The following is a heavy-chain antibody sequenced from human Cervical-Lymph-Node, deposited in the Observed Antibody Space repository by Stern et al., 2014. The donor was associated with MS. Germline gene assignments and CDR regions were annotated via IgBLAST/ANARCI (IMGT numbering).Heavy chain of an antibody. J-gene: IGHJ5*02. Sequence: VQLVESGAEVKKPGSSVKVSCKASGGTFTSYDINWVRQATGQGLEWMGWMNPNSGNTGYAQKFQGRVTMTRNTSISTAYMELSSLRSEDTAVYYCARDCKLRRFGSRGWFDPWGQGTLVTVSS. CDR3: ARDCKLRRFGSRGWFDP. D-gene: IGHD3-10*01. CDR2: MNPNSGNT. V-gene: IGHV1-8*01. CDR1: GGTFTSYD.